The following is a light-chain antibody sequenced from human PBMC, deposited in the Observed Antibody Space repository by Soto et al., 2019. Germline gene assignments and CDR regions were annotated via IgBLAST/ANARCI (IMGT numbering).Light chain of an antibody. J-gene: IGKJ5*01. V-gene: IGKV1-9*01. CDR2: IAS. CDR1: QGIRNY. Sequence: TQSPSFLSASVGARVTITCRASQGIRNYLAWYQQKPGRAPKLLIYIASTLQSGVPSRFSGSYSGTEFTLTITSLQPEDFATYYCQQVNSYPITFGQGTRLEIK. CDR3: QQVNSYPIT.